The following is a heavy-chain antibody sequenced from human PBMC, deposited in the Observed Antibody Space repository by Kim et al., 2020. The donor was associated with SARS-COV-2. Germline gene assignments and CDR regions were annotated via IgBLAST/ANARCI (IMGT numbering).Heavy chain of an antibody. D-gene: IGHD6-13*01. CDR3: AKDIQWAAAGSLIDY. Sequence: GGSLRLSCAASGFTFGDYAMHWVRQAPGKGLEWVSGISWNSGSIGYADSVKGRFTISRDNAKNSLYLQMNSLRAEDTALYYCAKDIQWAAAGSLIDYWGQGTLVTVSS. CDR1: GFTFGDYA. V-gene: IGHV3-9*01. J-gene: IGHJ4*02. CDR2: ISWNSGSI.